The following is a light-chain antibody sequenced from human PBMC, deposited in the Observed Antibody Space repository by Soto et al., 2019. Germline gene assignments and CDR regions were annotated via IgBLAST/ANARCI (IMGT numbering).Light chain of an antibody. J-gene: IGLJ1*01. CDR3: SSYTRSSTSYV. CDR2: EVS. Sequence: QSALTQPASVSGSPGQSITISCTGTSSDVGGYNYVSWYQQHPGKAPKLMIYEVSNRPSRVSNRFSGSKSGNTASLTISGLHAEAEADYYCSSYTRSSTSYVFGTGTKVTVL. CDR1: SSDVGGYNY. V-gene: IGLV2-14*01.